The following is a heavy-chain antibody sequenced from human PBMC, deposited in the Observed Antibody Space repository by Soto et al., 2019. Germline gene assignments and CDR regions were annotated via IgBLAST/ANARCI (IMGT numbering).Heavy chain of an antibody. CDR2: INHSGST. CDR1: GGSFSGYY. J-gene: IGHJ6*02. V-gene: IGHV4-34*01. Sequence: SETLSLTCAVYGGSFSGYYWSWIRQPPGKGLEWIGEINHSGSTNYNPSLKSRVTISVDTSKNQFSLKLSSVTAADTAVYYCARVTGRYYYGMDVWGQGSTVTVS. CDR3: ARVTGRYYYGMDV.